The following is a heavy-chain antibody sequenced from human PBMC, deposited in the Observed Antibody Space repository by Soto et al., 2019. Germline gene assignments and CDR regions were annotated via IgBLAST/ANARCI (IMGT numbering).Heavy chain of an antibody. CDR3: ARDNPEVTMVRGGRRPPYYYYYGMDV. J-gene: IGHJ6*02. Sequence: ASVKVSCKASGGTFSSYAISWVRQAPGQGLEWMGGIIPIFGTANYAQKFQGRVTITADESTSTAYMELSSLRSEDTAVYYCARDNPEVTMVRGGRRPPYYYYYGMDVWGQGTTVTVSS. CDR1: GGTFSSYA. D-gene: IGHD3-10*01. V-gene: IGHV1-69*13. CDR2: IIPIFGTA.